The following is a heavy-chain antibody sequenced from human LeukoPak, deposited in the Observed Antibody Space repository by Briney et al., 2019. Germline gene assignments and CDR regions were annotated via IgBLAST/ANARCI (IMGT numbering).Heavy chain of an antibody. CDR2: IGGRDGST. J-gene: IGHJ4*02. V-gene: IGHV3-23*01. CDR1: GFTFSSYA. Sequence: GGSLRLSCAASGFTFSSYAMSWVRQAPGKGLEWVSAIGGRDGSTYYADSVKGRFTISRDNSKDTLYVQMNSLRAEDTAVYYCAKGHYYGSGSLDYWGQGTLVTVSS. CDR3: AKGHYYGSGSLDY. D-gene: IGHD3-10*01.